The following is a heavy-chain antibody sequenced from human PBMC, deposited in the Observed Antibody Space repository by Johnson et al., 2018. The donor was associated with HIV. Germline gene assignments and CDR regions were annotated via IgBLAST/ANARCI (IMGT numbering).Heavy chain of an antibody. CDR2: IRGGST. CDR1: GITVGTNY. D-gene: IGHD6-19*01. V-gene: IGHV3-66*02. Sequence: VQLVESGGGLVQPGGSLRLSCAASGITVGTNYMRWVRQAPGTGLEWVSSIRGGSTSYADSVKGRFTISRDNSKNTLYLQMNSLRPEDTAVYYCARDRPSGWPDAFDIWGQGTMVTVSS. J-gene: IGHJ3*02. CDR3: ARDRPSGWPDAFDI.